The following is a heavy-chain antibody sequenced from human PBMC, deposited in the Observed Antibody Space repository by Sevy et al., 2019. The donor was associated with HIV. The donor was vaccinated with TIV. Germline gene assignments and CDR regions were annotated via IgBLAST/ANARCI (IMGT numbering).Heavy chain of an antibody. D-gene: IGHD1-1*01. Sequence: GGSLRLSCAASGFTFTYYSMHWVRQAPGKGLEWVATISYDGSNRHYADSVQGRFTISRDNSKNSLFLQMNSLRAEDTTVYYCALERLYSNVAEYIQNWGQGTLVTVSS. CDR3: ALERLYSNVAEYIQN. CDR1: GFTFTYYS. V-gene: IGHV3-30-3*01. J-gene: IGHJ1*01. CDR2: ISYDGSNR.